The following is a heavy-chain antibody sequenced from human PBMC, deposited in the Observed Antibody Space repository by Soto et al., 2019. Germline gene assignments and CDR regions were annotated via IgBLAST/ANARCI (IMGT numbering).Heavy chain of an antibody. CDR1: GVTSEDYA. CDR2: IYGNSARI. Sequence: EVQLVESGGGLVEPGRSLRLSCAASGVTSEDYAMQWLRQPPGKGLEWVSGIYGNSARIGYADSVEGRFTISRDNVKNSLYLEMNSLRPEDTALYYCVKDTRPGGLDHWGQGTLVTVSS. D-gene: IGHD1-26*01. J-gene: IGHJ4*02. CDR3: VKDTRPGGLDH. V-gene: IGHV3-9*02.